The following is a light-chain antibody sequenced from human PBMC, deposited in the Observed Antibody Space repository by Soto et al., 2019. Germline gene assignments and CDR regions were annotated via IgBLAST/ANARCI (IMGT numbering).Light chain of an antibody. CDR3: GTWDNSLSAGV. V-gene: IGLV1-51*01. J-gene: IGLJ3*02. CDR1: SYNIGNNY. Sequence: QSVLTQPPSVSAAPGQKVTISCSGSSYNIGNNYVSWYQQLPGTAPTLLIYDNNKRPSGIPDRFSGSKSGTSATLGITGLQTGDEADYYCGTWDNSLSAGVFGGGTQLTVL. CDR2: DNN.